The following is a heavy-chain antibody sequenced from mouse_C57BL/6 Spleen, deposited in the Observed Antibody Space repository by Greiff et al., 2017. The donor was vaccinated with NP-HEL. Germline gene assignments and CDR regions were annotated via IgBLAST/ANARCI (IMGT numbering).Heavy chain of an antibody. D-gene: IGHD2-1*01. J-gene: IGHJ1*03. V-gene: IGHV3-6*01. CDR2: ISYDGSN. CDR1: GYSITSGYY. CDR3: AREYYGNYWYFDV. Sequence: VQLQQSGPGLVKPSQSLSLTCSVTGYSITSGYYWNWIRQFPGNKLEWMGYISYDGSNNYNPSLKNRISITRDTSKNQFFLKLNSVTTEDTATYYCAREYYGNYWYFDVWGTGTTVTVSS.